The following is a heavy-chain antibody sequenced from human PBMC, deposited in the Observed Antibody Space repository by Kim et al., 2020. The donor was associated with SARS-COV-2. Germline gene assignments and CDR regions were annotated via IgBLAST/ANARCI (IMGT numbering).Heavy chain of an antibody. CDR3: ARLTIAVAGTDLDY. J-gene: IGHJ4*02. Sequence: PSFQGHVAISADKSISTAYLQWSSLKASDTAMYYCARLTIAVAGTDLDYWGQGTLVTVSS. D-gene: IGHD6-19*01. V-gene: IGHV5-10-1*01.